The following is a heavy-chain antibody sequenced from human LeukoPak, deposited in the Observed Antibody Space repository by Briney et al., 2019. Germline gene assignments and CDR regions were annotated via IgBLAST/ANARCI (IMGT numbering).Heavy chain of an antibody. CDR3: ARGGYSYGYSFDY. J-gene: IGHJ4*02. CDR1: GFTFSSYA. V-gene: IGHV3-30-3*01. D-gene: IGHD5-18*01. Sequence: GGSLRLSCAASGFTFSSYAMHWVRQAPGKGLEWVAVISYDGSNKYYADSVKGRFTISRDNSKNMLYLQMNSLRAEDTAVYYCARGGYSYGYSFDYWGQGTLVTVSS. CDR2: ISYDGSNK.